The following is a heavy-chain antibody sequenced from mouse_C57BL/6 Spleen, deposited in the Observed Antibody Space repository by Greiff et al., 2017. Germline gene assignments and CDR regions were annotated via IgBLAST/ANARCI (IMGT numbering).Heavy chain of an antibody. CDR1: GYTFTSYW. CDR2: IDPSDSYT. J-gene: IGHJ1*03. CDR3: ARGTTVVGSYWYCDV. V-gene: IGHV1-50*01. D-gene: IGHD1-1*01. Sequence: QVQLQQPGAELVKPGASVKLSCKASGYTFTSYWMQWVNQRPGQGLEWIGEIDPSDSYTNYNQKFKGKATLTVDTSSSTAYMQLSSLTSEDSAVYYCARGTTVVGSYWYCDVWGTGTTVTVSS.